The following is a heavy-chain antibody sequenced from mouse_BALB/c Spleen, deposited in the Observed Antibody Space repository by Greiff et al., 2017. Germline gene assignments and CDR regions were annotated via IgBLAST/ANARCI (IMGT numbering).Heavy chain of an antibody. Sequence: LKQPGSELVRPGASVKLSCKASGYTFTSYWMHWVKQRHGQGLEWIGNIYPGSGSTNYDEKFKSKGTLTVDTSSSTAYMHLSSLTSEDSAVYYCTRSPGSSYYFDYWGQGTTLTVSS. CDR3: TRSPGSSYYFDY. CDR2: IYPGSGST. D-gene: IGHD1-1*01. V-gene: IGHV1S22*01. J-gene: IGHJ2*01. CDR1: GYTFTSYW.